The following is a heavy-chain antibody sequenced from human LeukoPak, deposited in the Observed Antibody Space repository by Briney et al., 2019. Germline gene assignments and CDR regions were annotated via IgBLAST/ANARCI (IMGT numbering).Heavy chain of an antibody. V-gene: IGHV1-2*02. D-gene: IGHD2-15*01. CDR2: INPNSGGT. Sequence: ASVKVSCKAPGYTFTGYYMHWVRQAPGQGLEWMGWINPNSGGTNYAQKFQGRVTMTRDTSISTAYMELSRLRSDDTAVYYCAKDSACSGGSCYSDYWGQGTLVTVSS. CDR1: GYTFTGYY. J-gene: IGHJ4*02. CDR3: AKDSACSGGSCYSDY.